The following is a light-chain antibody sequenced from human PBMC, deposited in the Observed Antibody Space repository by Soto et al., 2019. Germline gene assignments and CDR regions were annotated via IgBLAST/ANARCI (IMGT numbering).Light chain of an antibody. CDR2: EVS. V-gene: IGLV2-14*01. CDR1: SSDVGGYNY. CDR3: SSYTSSSFVV. Sequence: QSVLTQPASVSGSPGQSITISCTGTSSDVGGYNYVSWYQQHPGKAPKLMIYEVSNRPSGVSNRFSGPKSGNTASLTISGLQAEDEADYYCSSYTSSSFVVLGGGTKVTVL. J-gene: IGLJ2*01.